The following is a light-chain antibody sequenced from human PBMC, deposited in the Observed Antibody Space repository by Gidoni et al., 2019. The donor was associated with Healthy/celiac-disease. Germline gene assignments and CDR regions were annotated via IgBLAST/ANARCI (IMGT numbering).Light chain of an antibody. Sequence: DIQMTQSPSSLSASVGDRVTITCRASQSISSYLNWYQQKPGKAPKLLIYAASSLQSGVPPRFSGSGSGKDFTLTISSLQPEDFATYYCQQSYSTPLYTFGQGTKLEIK. CDR1: QSISSY. CDR3: QQSYSTPLYT. J-gene: IGKJ2*01. V-gene: IGKV1-39*01. CDR2: AAS.